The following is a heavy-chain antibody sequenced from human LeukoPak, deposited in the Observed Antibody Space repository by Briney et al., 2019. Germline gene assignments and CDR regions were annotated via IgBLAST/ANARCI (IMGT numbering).Heavy chain of an antibody. CDR2: IKDDGSEK. V-gene: IGHV3-7*04. CDR1: GFTFSSYW. Sequence: AGGSLRLSCVVPGFTFSSYWMTWVRQAPGKGLEWVANIKDDGSEKYSVDSVKGRFTISRDNAKNLLYLQMSSLRAEDTAVYYGARARIDYWGQGTLVTVSS. D-gene: IGHD1-14*01. CDR3: ARARIDY. J-gene: IGHJ4*02.